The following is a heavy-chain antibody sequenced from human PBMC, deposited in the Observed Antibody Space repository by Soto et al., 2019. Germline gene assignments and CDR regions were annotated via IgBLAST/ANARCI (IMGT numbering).Heavy chain of an antibody. J-gene: IGHJ4*02. D-gene: IGHD3-3*01. V-gene: IGHV4-61*01. CDR3: ARLTNGLATGWIFDV. CDR2: VFDSRST. Sequence: PSGTLSLTCSVSGGSVRSGNYYWSWIRQPPGQGLEDIVYVFDSRSTNSHPSLKRRVTMALDTTKNQFPLKLSSVTAADTAVYCWARLTNGLATGWIFDVWGQGTLVTVSS. CDR1: GGSVRSGNYY.